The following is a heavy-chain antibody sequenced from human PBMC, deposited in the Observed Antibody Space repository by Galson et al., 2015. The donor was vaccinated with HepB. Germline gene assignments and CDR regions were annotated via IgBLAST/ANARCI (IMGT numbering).Heavy chain of an antibody. V-gene: IGHV3-33*01. D-gene: IGHD3-22*01. Sequence: SLRLSCAASGFTFSSYGMHWVRQAPGKGLEWVAVIWYDGSNKYYADSVKGRFTISRDNSKNTLYLQMNSLRAEDTAVYYCARGFGDYYDSSGYYSYGMDVWGQGTTVTVSS. J-gene: IGHJ6*02. CDR1: GFTFSSYG. CDR3: ARGFGDYYDSSGYYSYGMDV. CDR2: IWYDGSNK.